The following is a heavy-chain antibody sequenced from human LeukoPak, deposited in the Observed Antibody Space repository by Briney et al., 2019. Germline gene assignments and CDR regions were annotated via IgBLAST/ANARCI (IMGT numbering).Heavy chain of an antibody. V-gene: IGHV3-30*04. CDR2: ISYDGSNK. CDR1: GFTFSSYA. CDR3: AKITYGSTPWRDTAAGFQSYFTL. J-gene: IGHJ2*01. D-gene: IGHD3-10*01. Sequence: PGGSLRLSCAASGFTFSSYAMHWVRQAPGKGLEWVAVISYDGSNKYYADSVKGRFTISRDNSKNTLYLQMNSLRAEDTAVYYCAKITYGSTPWRDTAAGFQSYFTLWCRGTLVTVSS.